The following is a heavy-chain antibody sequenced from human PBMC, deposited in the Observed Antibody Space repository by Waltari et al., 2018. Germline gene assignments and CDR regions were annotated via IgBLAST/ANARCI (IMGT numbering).Heavy chain of an antibody. CDR2: INSDGSTT. V-gene: IGHV3-74*01. CDR3: VRYRGVGATVWFDP. D-gene: IGHD1-26*01. CDR1: GFTFSSYW. Sequence: EVQLVESGGGLVQPGGSLRLSCAASGFTFSSYWMHWVRQAPGKGLVWVSRINSDGSTTSYADSVKGRFTISRDNAKNTLYLQMNSLRAEDTAVYYCVRYRGVGATVWFDPWGQGTLVTVSS. J-gene: IGHJ5*02.